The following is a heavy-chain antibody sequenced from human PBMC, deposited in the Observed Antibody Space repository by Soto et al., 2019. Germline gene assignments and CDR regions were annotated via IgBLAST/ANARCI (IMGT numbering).Heavy chain of an antibody. D-gene: IGHD2-15*01. Sequence: QVQLVQSGAEVKKPGASVKVSCKASGYTFTSYYMHWVRQAPGQGLEWMGIINPSGGSTSYAQKFQGRVTMTRYTSTSTVYMELSSLRSEDTAVYYCARAPRSLYCSGGSCYSDYWGQGTLVTVSS. V-gene: IGHV1-46*01. CDR3: ARAPRSLYCSGGSCYSDY. CDR1: GYTFTSYY. J-gene: IGHJ4*02. CDR2: INPSGGST.